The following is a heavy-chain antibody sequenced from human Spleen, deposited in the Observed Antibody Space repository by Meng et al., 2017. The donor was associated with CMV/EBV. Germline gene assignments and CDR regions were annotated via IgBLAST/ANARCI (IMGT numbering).Heavy chain of an antibody. V-gene: IGHV4-34*01. CDR1: GGSFSGYY. Sequence: QVQLQQWGAGLLKPSETLSLTCAVYGGSFSGYYWSWIRQPPGKGLEWIGEINHSGSTNYNPSLKSRVTISVDTSKNQFSLKLSSVTAADTAVYYCARGRALRFLDPWGQGTLVTVPS. CDR2: INHSGST. D-gene: IGHD3-3*01. CDR3: ARGRALRFLDP. J-gene: IGHJ5*02.